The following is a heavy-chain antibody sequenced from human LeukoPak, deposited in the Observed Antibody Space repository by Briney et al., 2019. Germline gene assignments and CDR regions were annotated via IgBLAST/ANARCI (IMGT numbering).Heavy chain of an antibody. V-gene: IGHV3-23*01. CDR1: GFPLSTYA. J-gene: IGHJ5*02. CDR2: ISAGGGST. Sequence: GGSLRLSCAPSGFPLSTYAMNWVRQAPGKGLEWVSGISAGGGSTYYADSVKGRFTISRDNSKNTLYLQMNSLTVEDTAVYYCAKSPRSAADNWFDPWGQGTLVTVSS. D-gene: IGHD6-13*01. CDR3: AKSPRSAADNWFDP.